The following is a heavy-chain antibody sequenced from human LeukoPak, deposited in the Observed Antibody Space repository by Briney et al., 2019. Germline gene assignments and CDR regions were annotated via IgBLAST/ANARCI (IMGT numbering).Heavy chain of an antibody. CDR2: IYYSGST. CDR1: GGSVSSGSYY. CDR3: ARVYSNYDFDY. V-gene: IGHV4-61*01. Sequence: SETLSLTCTVSGGSVSSGSYYWSWIRQPPGTGLEWIGYIYYSGSTNYNPSLKSRVAISVDTSKNQFSLKLSSVTAADTAVYYCARVYSNYDFDYWGQGTLVTVSS. D-gene: IGHD4-11*01. J-gene: IGHJ4*02.